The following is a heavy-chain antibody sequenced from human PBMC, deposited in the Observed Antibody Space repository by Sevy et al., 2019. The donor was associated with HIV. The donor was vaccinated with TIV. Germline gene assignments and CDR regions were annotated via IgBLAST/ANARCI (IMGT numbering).Heavy chain of an antibody. CDR3: ATNGPSSPYYDFWSGPPTPFDY. J-gene: IGHJ4*02. CDR1: GFTFSSYA. CDR2: ISGSGGST. D-gene: IGHD3-3*01. Sequence: GGSLRLSCAASGFTFSSYAMSWVRQAPGKGLEWVSAISGSGGSTYYADSVKGRFTISRDNSKNTLYLQMNSLRAEDTAGYYCATNGPSSPYYDFWSGPPTPFDYWGQGTLVTVSS. V-gene: IGHV3-23*01.